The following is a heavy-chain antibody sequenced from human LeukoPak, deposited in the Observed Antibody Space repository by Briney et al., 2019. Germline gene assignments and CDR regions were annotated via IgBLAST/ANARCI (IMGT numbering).Heavy chain of an antibody. D-gene: IGHD3-10*01. V-gene: IGHV3-21*01. CDR2: ISSSSSYI. CDR1: GFTFSSYS. J-gene: IGHJ4*02. CDR3: ARALYGSGSYYSPDYFDY. Sequence: GGSLRLSCAASGFTFSSYSMNWVRQAPGKGLEWVSSISSSSSYIYYADSVKGRFTISRDNAKNSLYLQMNSLRAEDTAVYYCARALYGSGSYYSPDYFDYWGQGTLVTVSS.